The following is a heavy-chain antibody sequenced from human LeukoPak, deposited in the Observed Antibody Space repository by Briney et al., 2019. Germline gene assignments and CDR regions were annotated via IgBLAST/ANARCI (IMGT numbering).Heavy chain of an antibody. CDR2: VGSSSSYI. J-gene: IGHJ6*02. D-gene: IGHD6-13*01. V-gene: IGHV3-21*04. Sequence: GGSLRLSCAASGFTFSSYSMNWVRQAPGKGLEWVSSVGSSSSYIYYADSVQGRFTISRDNAKNSLYLQMNSLRAEDTAVYYCARDSSSWSHYYGMDVWGQGTTVTVSS. CDR3: ARDSSSWSHYYGMDV. CDR1: GFTFSSYS.